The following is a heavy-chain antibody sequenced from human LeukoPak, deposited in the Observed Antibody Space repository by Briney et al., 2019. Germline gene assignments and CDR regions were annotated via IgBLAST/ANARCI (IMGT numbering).Heavy chain of an antibody. V-gene: IGHV3-21*01. CDR3: ARVASGSYFPEPYYYYMDV. Sequence: GGSLRLSCATSGFTVSTNYLNWVRQAPGKGLEWVSSISSSSSYIYYADSVKGRFTISRDNVKNSLYLQMNSLRAEDTAVYYCARVASGSYFPEPYYYYMDVWGKGTTVTVSS. CDR1: GFTVSTNY. D-gene: IGHD3-10*01. J-gene: IGHJ6*03. CDR2: ISSSSSYI.